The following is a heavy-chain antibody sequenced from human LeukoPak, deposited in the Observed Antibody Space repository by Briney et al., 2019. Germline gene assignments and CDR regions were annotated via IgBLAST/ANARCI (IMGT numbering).Heavy chain of an antibody. V-gene: IGHV3-48*02. J-gene: IGHJ4*02. Sequence: GSLRLSCAASGLTFSSYAMNWVRQAPGKGLEWVSYITSSSSTIYYADSVKGRFTISRDNAKNSLYLQMNSLRDEDTAVYYCAREYSSSSGSVSDYWGQGTLVTVSS. CDR3: AREYSSSSGSVSDY. D-gene: IGHD6-6*01. CDR2: ITSSSSTI. CDR1: GLTFSSYA.